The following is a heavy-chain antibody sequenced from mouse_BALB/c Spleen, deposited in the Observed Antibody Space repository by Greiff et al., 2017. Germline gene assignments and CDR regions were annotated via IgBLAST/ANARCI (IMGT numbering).Heavy chain of an antibody. CDR3: ARWDYYGSSDGYFEV. D-gene: IGHD1-1*01. Sequence: DVKLQESGPSLVKPSQTLSLTCSVTGDSITSGYWNWIRKFPGNNLEYMGYISYSGSTYYNPSLKSRISITRDTTKNQYYLQLNSVTTEDTATYYCARWDYYGSSDGYFEVGGGGTTVTVAS. CDR2: ISYSGST. CDR1: GDSITSGY. V-gene: IGHV3-8*02. J-gene: IGHJ1*01.